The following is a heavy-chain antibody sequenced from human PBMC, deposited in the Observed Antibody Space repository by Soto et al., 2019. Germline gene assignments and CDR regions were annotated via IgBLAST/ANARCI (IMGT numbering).Heavy chain of an antibody. CDR1: GFTFGTYW. J-gene: IGHJ4*01. Sequence: PGGSLRLSCAASGFTFGTYWMSWVRQAPGKGLEWVAVISYDGSDKYYADSVKGRFTISRDNSKNTLYLQMNSLRPEDSAVYYCARDGATMVVLYYFDSWGHGTLVTVSS. V-gene: IGHV3-30-3*01. CDR2: ISYDGSDK. D-gene: IGHD5-12*01. CDR3: ARDGATMVVLYYFDS.